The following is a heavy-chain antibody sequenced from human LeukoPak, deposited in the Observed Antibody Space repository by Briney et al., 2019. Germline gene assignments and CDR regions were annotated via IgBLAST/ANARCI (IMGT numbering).Heavy chain of an antibody. J-gene: IGHJ3*02. Sequence: PSETLSLTCTVSGGSISSSSYYWGWIRQPPGKGLEWIGSIYYSGSTYYNPSLKSRVTISVDTSKNQFSLKLSSVTAADTAVYYCARHGAAMVRGVIGAFDIWGQGTMVTVSS. D-gene: IGHD3-10*01. V-gene: IGHV4-39*01. CDR3: ARHGAAMVRGVIGAFDI. CDR2: IYYSGST. CDR1: GGSISSSSYY.